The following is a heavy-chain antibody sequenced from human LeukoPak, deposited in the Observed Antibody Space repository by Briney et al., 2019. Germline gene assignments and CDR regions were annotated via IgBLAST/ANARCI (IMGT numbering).Heavy chain of an antibody. V-gene: IGHV3-48*02. J-gene: IGHJ4*02. CDR2: ISSSSSTI. D-gene: IGHD3-22*01. CDR1: GFTFSSYS. CDR3: ARKGSTTGGYDSSGYYDY. Sequence: GGSLRLSCAASGFTFSSYSINWVRQAPGKGLEWVSYISSSSSTIYYADSVKGRFTISRDNAKNSLYLQMNSLRDEDTAVYYCARKGSTTGGYDSSGYYDYWGQGTLVTVSS.